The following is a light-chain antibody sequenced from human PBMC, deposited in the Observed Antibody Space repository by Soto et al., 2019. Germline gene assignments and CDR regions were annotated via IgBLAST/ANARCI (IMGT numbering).Light chain of an antibody. V-gene: IGLV2-14*01. J-gene: IGLJ2*01. CDR2: EVN. CDR3: SSYTGSDTVL. CDR1: SSDVGGYNY. Sequence: QSALAQPASLSGSPGQSITISCTGTSSDVGGYNYVSWYQQHPGNAPKLLLYEVNIRPSGISNRFSGSKSGNTASLTISGLQAEDEADYYCSSYTGSDTVLFGGGTKVTVL.